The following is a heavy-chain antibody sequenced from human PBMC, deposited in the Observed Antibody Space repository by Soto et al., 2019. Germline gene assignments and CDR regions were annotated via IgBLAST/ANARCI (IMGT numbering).Heavy chain of an antibody. CDR3: ASAPPYYGISGYLEV. D-gene: IGHD3-22*01. CDR2: INLNSGGT. CDR1: GHYFSGYY. J-gene: IGHJ4*02. V-gene: IGHV1-2*02. Sequence: QVQLVQSGAEVKKTGASVKVSCEAPGHYFSGYYMYWVRQAPGHGLEWMGWINLNSGGTNYAQKFQGRVTMTRDTSITTGYMDLRGLTSDDTAVYYWASAPPYYGISGYLEVWGLGTLVTVSS.